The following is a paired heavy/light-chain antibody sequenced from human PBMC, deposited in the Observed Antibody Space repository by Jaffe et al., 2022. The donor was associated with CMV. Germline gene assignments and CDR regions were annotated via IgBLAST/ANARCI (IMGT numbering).Light chain of an antibody. CDR2: GKN. CDR3: HSRDRSGHRV. V-gene: IGLV3-19*01. Sequence: SSELTQDPAVSVTLGQTVRITCQGDSLRTYSASWYQQKPGQAPVLVFYGKNDRPSGIPDRFSGSTSSNTASLTITGAQAEDEADYYCHSRDRSGHRVFGGGTKLTVL. J-gene: IGLJ3*02. CDR1: SLRTYS.
Heavy chain of an antibody. CDR1: GFTFSDYY. CDR2: ISTGGSST. CDR3: ARENELLRFLEWSTEALNWFDP. V-gene: IGHV3-11*01. D-gene: IGHD3-3*01. J-gene: IGHJ5*02. Sequence: QLQLVESGGGLVKPGGSLRLSCAASGFTFSDYYMSWVRQAPGKGLEWVSYISTGGSSTYYADSVKGRFTISRDNAKNSLYLQMNSLRAEDTAMYYCARENELLRFLEWSTEALNWFDPWGQGTLVTVSS.